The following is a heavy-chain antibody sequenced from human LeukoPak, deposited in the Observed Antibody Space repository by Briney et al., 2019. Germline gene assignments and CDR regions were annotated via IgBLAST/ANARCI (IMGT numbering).Heavy chain of an antibody. CDR3: ASRSSSGYSYGYREDY. Sequence: SETLSLTCTVSGGSISSSSYYWGWIRQPPGRGLEWIGSIYYSGSTYYNPSLKSRVTISVDTSKNQFSLKLSSVTAADTAVYYCASRSSSGYSYGYREDYWGQGTLVTVSS. J-gene: IGHJ4*02. CDR2: IYYSGST. D-gene: IGHD5-18*01. CDR1: GGSISSSSYY. V-gene: IGHV4-39*01.